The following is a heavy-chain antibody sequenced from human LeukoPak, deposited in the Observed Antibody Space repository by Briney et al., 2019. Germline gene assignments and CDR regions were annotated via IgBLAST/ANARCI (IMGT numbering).Heavy chain of an antibody. CDR3: ARRSLPGYYYGSGSSLDC. V-gene: IGHV4-34*01. CDR2: INHSGST. D-gene: IGHD3-10*01. J-gene: IGHJ4*02. Sequence: PSETLSLTCAVYGGSFSGYYWSWIRQPPGKGLEWIGEINHSGSTNYNPSLKGRVTISVDTSKNQFSLKLSSVTAADTAVYYCARRSLPGYYYGSGSSLDCWGQGTLVTVSS. CDR1: GGSFSGYY.